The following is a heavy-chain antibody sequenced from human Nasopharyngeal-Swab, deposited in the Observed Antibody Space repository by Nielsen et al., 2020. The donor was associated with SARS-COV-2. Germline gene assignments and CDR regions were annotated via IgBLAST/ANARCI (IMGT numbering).Heavy chain of an antibody. Sequence: GESLKISCAASGFTFSSYAMSWVRQAPGKGLEWVAVISYDGSNKYYADSVKGRFTISRDNSKNTLYLQMNSLRAEDTAVYYCAKEGRLAVADGEGFDYWGQGTLVTVSS. V-gene: IGHV3-30*18. J-gene: IGHJ4*02. CDR3: AKEGRLAVADGEGFDY. CDR2: ISYDGSNK. D-gene: IGHD6-19*01. CDR1: GFTFSSYA.